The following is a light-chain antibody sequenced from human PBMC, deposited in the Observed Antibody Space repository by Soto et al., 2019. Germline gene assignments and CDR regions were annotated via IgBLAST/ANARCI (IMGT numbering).Light chain of an antibody. V-gene: IGKV1-5*03. Sequence: DIQMTQSPSTLSASVGDRVTISCRASKSLSGWLVWYQQKPGKVPNLLIYKASRLASGVPSRFSGSESGPEFTLTISSLQPDDFATYYCQQYHSYPLTFGGGTKVEIK. J-gene: IGKJ4*01. CDR3: QQYHSYPLT. CDR1: KSLSGW. CDR2: KAS.